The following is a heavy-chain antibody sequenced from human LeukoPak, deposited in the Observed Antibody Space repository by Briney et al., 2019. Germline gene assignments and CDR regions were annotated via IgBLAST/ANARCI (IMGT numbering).Heavy chain of an antibody. CDR3: AKDRQNYYRSGYYFDY. CDR1: GFTSSSYV. D-gene: IGHD3-10*01. Sequence: GGSLRLSCAAFGFTSSSYVMIWVRQAPGKGLEWVSSISGSGGSTYYADFVKGRFTIFRDVSKNTLYLEMNSLRAEDTAVYYCAKDRQNYYRSGYYFDYWGQGTLVTVSS. J-gene: IGHJ4*02. CDR2: ISGSGGST. V-gene: IGHV3-23*01.